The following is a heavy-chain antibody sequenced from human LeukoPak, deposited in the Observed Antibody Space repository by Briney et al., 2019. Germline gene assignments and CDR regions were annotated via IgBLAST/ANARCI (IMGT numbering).Heavy chain of an antibody. CDR3: AKDPYYGSGRRLDY. CDR1: GFTFSNYG. Sequence: PGGTLRLSCTAPGFTFSNYGMSWVRQAPGKGLEWVSIISSSGAYTSYADSVKGRFTISRDNSKNTLYLHMNSLRVEDTAVYYCAKDPYYGSGRRLDYWGQGTLVTVSS. J-gene: IGHJ4*02. CDR2: ISSSGAYT. D-gene: IGHD3-10*01. V-gene: IGHV3-23*01.